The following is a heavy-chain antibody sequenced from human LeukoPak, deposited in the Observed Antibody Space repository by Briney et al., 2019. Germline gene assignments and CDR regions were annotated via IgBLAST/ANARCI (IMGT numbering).Heavy chain of an antibody. CDR2: IYPGDSDT. V-gene: IGHV5-51*01. Sequence: GESIKISGKGSGYSFTSYWIGWVRQLPGKGLEWMGIIYPGDSDTRYSPSFQGQVTISSDKSISTAYLQWSSLKASDTAMYYCARQASGYEPAWLGMIDYYFDYWGQGSLFTVSS. CDR1: GYSFTSYW. J-gene: IGHJ4*02. D-gene: IGHD5-12*01. CDR3: ARQASGYEPAWLGMIDYYFDY.